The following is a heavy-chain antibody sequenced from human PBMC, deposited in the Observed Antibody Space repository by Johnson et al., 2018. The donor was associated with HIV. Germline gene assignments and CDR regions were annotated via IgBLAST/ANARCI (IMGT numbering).Heavy chain of an antibody. CDR1: GFTFSSYG. D-gene: IGHD6-19*01. CDR3: AGRRSSWYEDAFDI. Sequence: QVQLVESGGGVVQPGRSLRLSCAASGFTFSSYGMHWVRQAPGKGLEWVAVISYDGSNKYYAYSVKGRFTISRDSSKNTLFLQMNSLRVEDTAIYYCAGRRSSWYEDAFDIWGQGTMVTVSS. J-gene: IGHJ3*02. V-gene: IGHV3-30*03. CDR2: ISYDGSNK.